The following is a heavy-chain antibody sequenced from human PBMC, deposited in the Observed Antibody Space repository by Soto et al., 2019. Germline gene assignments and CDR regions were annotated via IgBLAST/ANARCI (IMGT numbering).Heavy chain of an antibody. CDR1: GFTFSNAW. CDR3: TTVGSAWYLLY. V-gene: IGHV3-15*02. J-gene: IGHJ4*02. Sequence: EVQLVESGGALVKPGGSLRLSCATSGFTFSNAWMNWDRQAPGKGLEWVGRIKTKGDGGTTDYAAPVKGRFTISRDDSKNTLYLQMNSLKTEDTAVYYCTTVGSAWYLLYWGLGTLVTVSS. D-gene: IGHD6-19*01. CDR2: IKTKGDGGTT.